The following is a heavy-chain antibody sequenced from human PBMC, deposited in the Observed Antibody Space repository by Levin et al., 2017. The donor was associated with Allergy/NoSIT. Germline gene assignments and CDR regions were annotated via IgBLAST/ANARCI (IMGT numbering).Heavy chain of an antibody. Sequence: PGGSLRLSCAASGFTFSSYGMHWVRQAPGKGLEWVAVIWYDGSNKYYADSVKGRFTISRDNSKNTLYLQMNSLRAEDTAVYYCARDTTSYYDILTGLDYWGQGTLVTVSS. CDR3: ARDTTSYYDILTGLDY. CDR1: GFTFSSYG. J-gene: IGHJ4*02. V-gene: IGHV3-33*01. CDR2: IWYDGSNK. D-gene: IGHD3-9*01.